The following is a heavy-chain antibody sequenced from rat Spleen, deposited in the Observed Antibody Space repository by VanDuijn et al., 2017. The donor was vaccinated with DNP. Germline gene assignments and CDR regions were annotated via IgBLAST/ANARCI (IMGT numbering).Heavy chain of an antibody. D-gene: IGHD4-1*01. CDR2: INSAGST. CDR1: GYSITSSSR. Sequence: EVQLQESGPGLLKPSQSLSLTCSVTGYSITSSSRWNWIRRFPGNKLEWMGYINSAGSTDYNPSLKSRISITRDTSKNQFFLQVNSVTTEDTATYYCVYGYYWGQGVRVTVSS. CDR3: VYGYY. V-gene: IGHV3-3*01. J-gene: IGHJ2*01.